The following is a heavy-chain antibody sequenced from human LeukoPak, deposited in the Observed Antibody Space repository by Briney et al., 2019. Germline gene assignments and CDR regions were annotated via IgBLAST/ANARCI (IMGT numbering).Heavy chain of an antibody. CDR3: AKDTRGYSYGHDAFDI. V-gene: IGHV3-23*01. D-gene: IGHD5-18*01. Sequence: PGGSLRLSCAASGFIFSSYAMSWVRQAPGKGLEWVSTISGSGGSTYYADSVKGRFTISRDNSKNTVYLQMNSLRAEDTAVYYCAKDTRGYSYGHDAFDIWGQGTMVTVSS. J-gene: IGHJ3*02. CDR1: GFIFSSYA. CDR2: ISGSGGST.